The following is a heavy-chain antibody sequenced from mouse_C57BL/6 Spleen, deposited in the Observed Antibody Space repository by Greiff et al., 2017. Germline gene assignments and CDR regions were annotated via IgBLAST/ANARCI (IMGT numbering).Heavy chain of an antibody. D-gene: IGHD2-4*01. V-gene: IGHV14-2*01. J-gene: IGHJ2*01. Sequence: VQLQQSGAELVKPGASVKLSCTASGFNIKDYYMHWVKQRPEQGLEWIGRIDPEDGETKYAAKFQGKATITADTSSNTAYLQLSSLTSEDTAVYYCAGVEYYDYGDFDYWGKGTTLTVSS. CDR3: AGVEYYDYGDFDY. CDR1: GFNIKDYY. CDR2: IDPEDGET.